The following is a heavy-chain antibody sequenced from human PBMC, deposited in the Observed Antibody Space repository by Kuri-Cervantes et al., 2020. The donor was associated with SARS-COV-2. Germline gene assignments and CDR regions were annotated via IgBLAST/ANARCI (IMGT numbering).Heavy chain of an antibody. CDR2: IILILGIA. J-gene: IGHJ4*02. CDR3: AIIVATRSPPDRGFAS. V-gene: IGHV1-69*10. D-gene: IGHD5-12*01. Sequence: GGSLRLSGKAAGGTVSSYASSGGRQAPGQGLEWRGGIILILGIANYAQKFQGRVTITADKSTSTAYMELRSLRSDDAAVYYCAIIVATRSPPDRGFASWCQGTLVTVSS. CDR1: GGTVSSYA.